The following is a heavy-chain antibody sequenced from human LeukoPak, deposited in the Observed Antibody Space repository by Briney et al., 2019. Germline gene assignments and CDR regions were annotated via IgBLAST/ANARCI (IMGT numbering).Heavy chain of an antibody. V-gene: IGHV1-18*01. CDR3: ARDKAVTTERTQYFHH. CDR2: ISAYNGYT. Sequence: ASVKVSCKASGYTFTNYGVSWVRQAPGQGLEWMGWISAYNGYTNYAQKFQFRVTMTTDTSTSTAYRELRGLTSDDTAVYYCARDKAVTTERTQYFHHWGQGTLVTVSS. D-gene: IGHD4-11*01. CDR1: GYTFTNYG. J-gene: IGHJ1*01.